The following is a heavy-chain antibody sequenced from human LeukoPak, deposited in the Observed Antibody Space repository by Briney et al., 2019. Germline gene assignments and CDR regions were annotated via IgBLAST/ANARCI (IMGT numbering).Heavy chain of an antibody. CDR1: GYTFTAYY. Sequence: GASVKVSCKASGYTFTAYYIHWVRQAPGQGLEWMGWIDTNTGATKYAQKFQGRVTITRDTSTGTAYMELSSLISGDTALYYCASEALCAGGSCNVQRVASWGPGTLVTVSS. CDR3: ASEALCAGGSCNVQRVAS. CDR2: IDTNTGAT. D-gene: IGHD2-8*02. V-gene: IGHV1-2*02. J-gene: IGHJ4*02.